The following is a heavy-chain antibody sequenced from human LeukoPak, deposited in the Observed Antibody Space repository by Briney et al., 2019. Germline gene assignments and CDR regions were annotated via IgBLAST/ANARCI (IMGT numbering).Heavy chain of an antibody. D-gene: IGHD3-3*01. CDR1: GYTFTSYA. CDR3: ARIMTDDFWSGYSQDLDY. CDR2: INAGNGNT. V-gene: IGHV1-3*01. Sequence: ASVKVSCKASGYTFTSYAMHWVRQAPGQRLEWMGWINAGNGNTKYSQKFQGRVTITRDTSASTAYMELSRLRSDDTAVYYRARIMTDDFWSGYSQDLDYWGQGTLVTVSS. J-gene: IGHJ4*02.